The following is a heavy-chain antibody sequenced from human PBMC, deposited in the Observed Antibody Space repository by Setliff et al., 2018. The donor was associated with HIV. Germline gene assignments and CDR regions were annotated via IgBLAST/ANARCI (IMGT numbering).Heavy chain of an antibody. V-gene: IGHV4-38-2*02. CDR2: MLHSGNT. D-gene: IGHD3-16*02. Sequence: SGPTLVNPTHTLSLTCAVSGYSISNGYYWGLLRQSPGKGLEWIGSMLHSGNTYYNPSLESRVSMSVDTSTNQVSLQLSSVTAADTAVDYCERESLNQGELSSNPDASDIWGQGTMVTVSS. CDR1: GYSISNGYY. J-gene: IGHJ3*02. CDR3: ERESLNQGELSSNPDASDI.